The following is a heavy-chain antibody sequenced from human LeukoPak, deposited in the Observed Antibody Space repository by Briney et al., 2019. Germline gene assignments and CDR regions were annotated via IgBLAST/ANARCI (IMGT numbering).Heavy chain of an antibody. CDR2: IYYSGST. V-gene: IGHV4-39*07. CDR3: ARDGYSGNDGL. D-gene: IGHD5-12*01. J-gene: IGHJ4*02. Sequence: SETLSLTCTVSGGSISSSSYYWGWIRQPPGKGLEWIGSIYYSGSTYYNPSPKTRGTISVDTSKNQFSLKLSSVTAADTAVYYCARDGYSGNDGLRGQGTLVTVSS. CDR1: GGSISSSSYY.